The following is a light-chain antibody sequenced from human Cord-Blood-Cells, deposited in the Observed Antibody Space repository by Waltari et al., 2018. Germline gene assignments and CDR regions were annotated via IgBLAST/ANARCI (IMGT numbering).Light chain of an antibody. J-gene: IGLJ1*01. CDR3: CAYAGSYV. V-gene: IGLV2-11*01. CDR1: SSDVGGYNY. CDR2: AVS. Sequence: QSALTQPRSVSGSPGQSVTISCTGTSSDVGGYNYVSWYQQHTGKAPKPMIYAVSKRPSGVPDRLSGAKTGNTASLNISGLQAEDEADYYCCAYAGSYVFGTGTKVTVL.